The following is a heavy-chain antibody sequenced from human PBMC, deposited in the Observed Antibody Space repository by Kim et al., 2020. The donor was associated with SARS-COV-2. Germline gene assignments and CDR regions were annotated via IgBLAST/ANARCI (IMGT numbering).Heavy chain of an antibody. D-gene: IGHD2-2*02. Sequence: SETLSLTCTVSGGSVSSGSYYWSWIRQPPGKGLEWIGYIYYSGSTNYNPSLKSRVTISVDTSKNQFSLKLSSVTAADTAVYYCAKTPLYCSSTSCYRDDYWGQGTLVTVSS. CDR3: AKTPLYCSSTSCYRDDY. J-gene: IGHJ4*02. CDR2: IYYSGST. CDR1: GGSVSSGSYY. V-gene: IGHV4-61*01.